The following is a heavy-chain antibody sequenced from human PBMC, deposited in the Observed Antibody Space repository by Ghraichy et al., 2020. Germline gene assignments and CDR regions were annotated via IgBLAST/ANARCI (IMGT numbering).Heavy chain of an antibody. CDR1: GFSLSTSEVG. D-gene: IGHD3-22*01. J-gene: IGHJ4*02. V-gene: IGHV2-5*02. Sequence: SGPTLVKPTQTLTLTCTLSGFSLSTSEVGVGWIRQPPGKALEWLAVIRWDGNTRYSPSLKNRLTITRVTLKNQVVLTMTNMDPVDTGTYYCAHRRYYDSSGHHSWGQGTLVNVAS. CDR2: IRWDGNT. CDR3: AHRRYYDSSGHHS.